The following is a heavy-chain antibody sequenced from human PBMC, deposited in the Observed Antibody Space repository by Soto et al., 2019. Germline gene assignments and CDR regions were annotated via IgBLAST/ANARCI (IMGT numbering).Heavy chain of an antibody. CDR3: AKDRYYGSGTVYMDV. CDR1: GGSIINSDYY. J-gene: IGHJ6*03. Sequence: PLVTLSLTCTVSGGSIINSDYYWSWIRQPPGKGLEWIGCIYYTGSTYYNPSLESRVSISVDTSKNQFSLRLSSVTAADTAVYYCAKDRYYGSGTVYMDVWGKGTTVTVSS. D-gene: IGHD3-10*01. V-gene: IGHV4-61*08. CDR2: IYYTGST.